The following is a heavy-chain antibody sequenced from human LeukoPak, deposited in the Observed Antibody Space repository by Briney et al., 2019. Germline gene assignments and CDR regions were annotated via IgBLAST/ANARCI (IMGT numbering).Heavy chain of an antibody. J-gene: IGHJ5*02. CDR3: ARGHNSGYSNSLDP. CDR1: GYTFTDYY. Sequence: ASVQLSCKASGYTFTDYYIHWVRQAPGRGLESMGWINSNSGGTNYAQKFQGRVTMTRDTSINTAYMELSSLTSDDTAVYYCARGHNSGYSNSLDPWGQRTLVTVSS. D-gene: IGHD3-22*01. CDR2: INSNSGGT. V-gene: IGHV1-2*02.